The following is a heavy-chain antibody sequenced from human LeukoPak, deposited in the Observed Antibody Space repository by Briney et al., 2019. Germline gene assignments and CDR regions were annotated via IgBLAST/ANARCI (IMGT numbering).Heavy chain of an antibody. Sequence: PSETLSLTCTVSGGSISSSSYYWGWIRQPPGKGLEWIGSVYYSGSIYYNPSLKSRVTISVETSKNQFSMKLTSVTAADTAVYYCARYRSYCTSTTCYRDWFDPWGQGTLVTVSS. CDR3: ARYRSYCTSTTCYRDWFDP. J-gene: IGHJ5*02. D-gene: IGHD2-2*01. CDR1: GGSISSSSYY. V-gene: IGHV4-39*01. CDR2: VYYSGSI.